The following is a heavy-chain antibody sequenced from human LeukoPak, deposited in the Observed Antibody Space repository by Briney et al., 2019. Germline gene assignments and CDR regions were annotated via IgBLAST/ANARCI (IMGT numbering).Heavy chain of an antibody. CDR1: GYSFASYW. CDR2: IYPGDSDT. D-gene: IGHD5-24*01. Sequence: GESLKISCQGSGYSFASYWIAWLRQMPGKRLEWMGIIYPGDSDTRYSPSFQGQVTISADKSISTAYLQWSSLKASDTAIYYCARRDGFNQKSFDYWGQGTLVTVSS. V-gene: IGHV5-51*01. CDR3: ARRDGFNQKSFDY. J-gene: IGHJ4*02.